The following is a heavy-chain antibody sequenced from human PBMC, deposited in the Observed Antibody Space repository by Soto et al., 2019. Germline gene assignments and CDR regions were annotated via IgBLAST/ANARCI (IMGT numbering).Heavy chain of an antibody. Sequence: EVQLVESGGGLVQPGGSLRLSCAASGFTFSSYWMHWVRQAPGKGLVWVSRINSDGSSTSYADSVKGRFTISRDNAKKTLYLQMSSLGDEDTAVYYCAGSGSYRYYGMDVWGQGTTVTVSS. CDR2: INSDGSST. CDR3: AGSGSYRYYGMDV. V-gene: IGHV3-74*01. J-gene: IGHJ6*02. CDR1: GFTFSSYW. D-gene: IGHD3-10*01.